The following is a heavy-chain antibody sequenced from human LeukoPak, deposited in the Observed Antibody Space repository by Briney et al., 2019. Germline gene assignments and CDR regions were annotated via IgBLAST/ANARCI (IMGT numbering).Heavy chain of an antibody. CDR1: GGXFXGYY. D-gene: IGHD6-6*01. CDR2: INHSGST. V-gene: IGHV4-34*01. Sequence: LXXXXXXYGGXFXGYYWSWIRQPPGKGLEWIGEINHSGSTNYNPSLKSRVTISVDTSKNQFSLKLSSVTAADTAVYYCARRIAARPVYYYYGMDVWGQGTTVTVSS. CDR3: ARRIAARPVYYYYGMDV. J-gene: IGHJ6*02.